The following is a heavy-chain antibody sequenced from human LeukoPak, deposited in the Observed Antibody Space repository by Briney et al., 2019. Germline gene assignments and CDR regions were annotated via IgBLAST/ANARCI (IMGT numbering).Heavy chain of an antibody. CDR2: ISAYNGNT. Sequence: ASVKVSCKASGYTFTSYGISWVRQAPGQGLEWMGWISAYNGNTNYAQKFQGRVTITTDESTSTAYMELSSLRSEDTAVYYCAPINEGHWGQGTLVTVSS. CDR1: GYTFTSYG. D-gene: IGHD1-1*01. CDR3: APINEGH. J-gene: IGHJ4*02. V-gene: IGHV1-18*01.